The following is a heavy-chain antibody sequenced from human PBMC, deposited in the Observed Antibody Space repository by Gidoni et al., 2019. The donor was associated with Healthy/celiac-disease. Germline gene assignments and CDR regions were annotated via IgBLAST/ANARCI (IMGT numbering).Heavy chain of an antibody. CDR1: GFTFGSYS. D-gene: IGHD2-15*01. Sequence: EVQLVESGGGLVQPGGSLRLSCAASGFTFGSYSMNWVRQAPGKGLEGVSYISSSISTIYYADSVKGRFTISRDNAKNSLYLQMNSLRAEDTAVYYCARVAPDIVVVVAPGDYWGQGTLVTVSS. CDR3: ARVAPDIVVVVAPGDY. V-gene: IGHV3-48*04. CDR2: ISSSISTI. J-gene: IGHJ4*02.